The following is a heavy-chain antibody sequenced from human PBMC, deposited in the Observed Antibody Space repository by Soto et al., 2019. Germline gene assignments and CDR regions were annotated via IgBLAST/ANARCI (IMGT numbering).Heavy chain of an antibody. V-gene: IGHV4-31*03. CDR2: IYYTGST. D-gene: IGHD6-19*01. J-gene: IGHJ5*02. CDR3: ARGNRAVAGLWFDP. CDR1: GGSVSSGAYY. Sequence: QVQLQESGPGLVKPSQTLSLTCTVSGGSVSSGAYYWSWIRQHPGKGLEWIGYIYYTGSTYYNPSLQGRVTISVDTSKSQFSVKLSSVTAADMAVYYCARGNRAVAGLWFDPWGQGTLVTVSS.